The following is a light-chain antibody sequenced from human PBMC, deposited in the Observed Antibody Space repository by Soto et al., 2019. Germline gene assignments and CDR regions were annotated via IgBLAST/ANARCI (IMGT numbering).Light chain of an antibody. CDR1: QNIRTY. V-gene: IGKV1-39*01. CDR3: QQTYSVLPYT. J-gene: IGKJ2*01. Sequence: DIQMTQSPSSLSASIGDRVTITCRASQNIRTYLNWYQQKPGKAPDLLVFAASNLQTGVPSRCSGGGSGTDFTLTIISLQPEDFATYYCQQTYSVLPYTFGQGTKLEIK. CDR2: AAS.